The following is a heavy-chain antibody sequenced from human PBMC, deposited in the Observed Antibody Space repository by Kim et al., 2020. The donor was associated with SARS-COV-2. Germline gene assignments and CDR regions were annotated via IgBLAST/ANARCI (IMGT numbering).Heavy chain of an antibody. CDR2: ISSSGSTI. V-gene: IGHV3-48*03. CDR1: GFTFSSYE. J-gene: IGHJ5*02. CDR3: ARDGRILRFDP. Sequence: GGSLRLSCAASGFTFSSYEMNWVRQAPGKGLEWVSYISSSGSTIYYADSVKGRFTISRDNAKNSLYLQMNSLRAEDTAVYYCARDGRILRFDPWGQGTLVTVSS.